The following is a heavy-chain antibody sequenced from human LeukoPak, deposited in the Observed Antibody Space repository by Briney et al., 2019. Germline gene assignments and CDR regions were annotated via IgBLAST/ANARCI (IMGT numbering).Heavy chain of an antibody. V-gene: IGHV1-69*01. CDR2: IIPIFGTA. CDR1: GXTFSXYA. J-gene: IGHJ4*02. D-gene: IGHD1-1*01. CDR3: ARALGTGTTGTTRFDY. Sequence: VXXSCKXSGXTFSXYAISWVRQAPGQGLEWMGGIIPIFGTANYAQKFQGRVTITADESTSTAYMELSSLRSEDTAVYYCARALGTGTTGTTRFDYWGQGTLVTVSS.